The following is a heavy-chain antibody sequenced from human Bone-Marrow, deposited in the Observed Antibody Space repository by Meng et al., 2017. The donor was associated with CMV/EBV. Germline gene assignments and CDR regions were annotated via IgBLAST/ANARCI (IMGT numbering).Heavy chain of an antibody. J-gene: IGHJ4*02. V-gene: IGHV1-69*12. D-gene: IGHD1-7*01. CDR3: AKVLDWNYMGYYFDY. CDR1: GGTFSSYA. Sequence: VNLGQAGGEVKKPGTSVKVSCNASGGTFSSYAIRWVRQDPGKGLEWMGGIIAIFGTANYAQKFQGRVTITADESTSTAYMELSSLRSEDTAVYYCAKVLDWNYMGYYFDYWGQGTLVTVSS. CDR2: IIAIFGTA.